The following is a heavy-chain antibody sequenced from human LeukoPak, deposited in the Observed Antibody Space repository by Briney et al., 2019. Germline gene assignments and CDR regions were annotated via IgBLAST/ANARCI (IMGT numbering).Heavy chain of an antibody. D-gene: IGHD3-22*01. Sequence: PSETLSLTCTVSGDSISSSSYYWGWLRQPPGKGLEWIGSIYYSGGTYCSPSLKSRVTISVDTSKNRFSLKLSSVTAADTAVYYCAGAYYYDSSGYSDAFDIWGQGTMVTVSS. V-gene: IGHV4-39*07. J-gene: IGHJ3*02. CDR3: AGAYYYDSSGYSDAFDI. CDR2: IYYSGGT. CDR1: GDSISSSSYY.